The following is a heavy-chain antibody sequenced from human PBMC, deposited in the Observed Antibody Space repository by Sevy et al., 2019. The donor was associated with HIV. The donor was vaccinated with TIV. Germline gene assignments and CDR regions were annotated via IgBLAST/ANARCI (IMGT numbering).Heavy chain of an antibody. D-gene: IGHD3-9*01. CDR3: AKGQGDYDILTGYCNWWFDP. CDR2: ISAHTGNT. Sequence: ASVKVSCKASGYTFSSYGLNWVRQAPGQGLEWMGGISAHTGNTNYAPKLHGRVTLTTDTSTSTAYMELRSLRSDDTAVYYCAKGQGDYDILTGYCNWWFDPLGQGTLVTVSS. J-gene: IGHJ5*02. CDR1: GYTFSSYG. V-gene: IGHV1-18*01.